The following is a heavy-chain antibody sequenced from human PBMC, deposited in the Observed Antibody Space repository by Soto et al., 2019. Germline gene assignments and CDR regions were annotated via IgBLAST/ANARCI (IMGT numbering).Heavy chain of an antibody. V-gene: IGHV4-34*01. D-gene: IGHD6-6*01. J-gene: IGHJ4*02. CDR2: ISQSGYT. CDR3: ARAPKVSGSSQTRPDF. Sequence: SETLSLTCSIYSGSFSGYYWSWIRQPPGKGLEWIGEISQSGYTNYSPSLKSRVSISIDTSKKQFSLNLASVSAADTAVYYCARAPKVSGSSQTRPDFWGQGTLVTVSS. CDR1: SGSFSGYY.